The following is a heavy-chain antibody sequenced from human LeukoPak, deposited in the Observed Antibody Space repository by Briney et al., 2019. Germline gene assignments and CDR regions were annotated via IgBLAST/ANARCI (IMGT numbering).Heavy chain of an antibody. CDR1: GFTFSRSA. V-gene: IGHV3-23*01. CDR3: AKGGTRIAVAFDY. Sequence: GGSLRLSCAASGFTFSRSAMTWVRQAPGKGPEWVSGIADNGATYYADSVKGRFTISRDNSKNTLYLQMNSLRAEDTAVYYCAKGGTRIAVAFDYWGQGTLVTVSS. CDR2: IADNGAT. D-gene: IGHD6-19*01. J-gene: IGHJ4*02.